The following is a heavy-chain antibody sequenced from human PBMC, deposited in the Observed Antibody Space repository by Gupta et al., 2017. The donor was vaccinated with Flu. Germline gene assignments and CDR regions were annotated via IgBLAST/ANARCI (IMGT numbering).Heavy chain of an antibody. D-gene: IGHD6-19*01. V-gene: IGHV3-7*01. CDR1: GFTFSNYW. CDR2: IKRDGSEI. J-gene: IGHJ3*01. CDR3: SAVAPRPTEANYL. Sequence: EEELVASVGGLVQPGGSLRLSCSASGFTFSNYWMSWIRQAPGKGLEWVANIKRDGSEIFFLDSVKGRFTNSRDKAKNLLYLQRNSLRVEDTAVYHCSAVAPRPTEANYLWGRGTMVTVSS.